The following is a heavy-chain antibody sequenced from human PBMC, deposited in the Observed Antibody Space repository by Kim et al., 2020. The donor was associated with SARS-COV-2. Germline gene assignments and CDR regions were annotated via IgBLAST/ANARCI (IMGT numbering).Heavy chain of an antibody. CDR3: AKERIRPGQQLYDY. Sequence: GGSLRLSCAASGFTFSDYGMQWVRQAPGKGLEWVAVISHDGTVQYYADSVKGRFTISRDNSKNTLSLQMNSLRIEDTSVYYCAKERIRPGQQLYDYWGQGTLVTVSS. J-gene: IGHJ4*02. CDR2: ISHDGTVQ. CDR1: GFTFSDYG. V-gene: IGHV3-30*18. D-gene: IGHD6-13*01.